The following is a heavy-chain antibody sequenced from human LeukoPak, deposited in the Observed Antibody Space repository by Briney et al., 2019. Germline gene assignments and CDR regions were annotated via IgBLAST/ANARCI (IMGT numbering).Heavy chain of an antibody. Sequence: GGSLRLSCAASGFTFSSYAMSWVRQAPGKGLEWVSVISGSGGSTYYADSVKGRFTISRDNSKNTLYLQMNSLRAEDTAVYYCAKDRTRVAAAGTIFDYWGQGTLVTVSS. CDR3: AKDRTRVAAAGTIFDY. CDR1: GFTFSSYA. D-gene: IGHD6-13*01. J-gene: IGHJ4*02. V-gene: IGHV3-23*01. CDR2: ISGSGGST.